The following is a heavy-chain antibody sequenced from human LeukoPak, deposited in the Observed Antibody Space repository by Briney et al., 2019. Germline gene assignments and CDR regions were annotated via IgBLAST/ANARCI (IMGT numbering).Heavy chain of an antibody. CDR2: INSDGSTT. D-gene: IGHD3-22*01. V-gene: IGHV3-74*01. Sequence: GGSLRLSCAASGFTFSGYWMHWVRQAPGKGLVWVSRINSDGSTTSYADSVMGRFTISRDNAKNTLYLQMNSLRAEDTAVYYCARNYHYDSTRQYYFDYWGQGTLVTVSS. CDR1: GFTFSGYW. CDR3: ARNYHYDSTRQYYFDY. J-gene: IGHJ4*02.